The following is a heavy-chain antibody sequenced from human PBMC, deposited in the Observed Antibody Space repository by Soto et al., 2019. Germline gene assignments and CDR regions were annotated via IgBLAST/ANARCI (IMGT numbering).Heavy chain of an antibody. Sequence: QVQLVQSGAEVKKPGSWVKVSCKTSGVSFNNNGIGWVRQAPRHGLEWMGGVSPPFRTSNYARKFQGRISITADASTGTVNMELSSLTSEDTAQYYCARVLYYGSGSYSPYGMDVWGQGTTVTVSS. CDR1: GVSFNNNG. CDR2: VSPPFRTS. D-gene: IGHD3-10*01. J-gene: IGHJ6*02. CDR3: ARVLYYGSGSYSPYGMDV. V-gene: IGHV1-69*01.